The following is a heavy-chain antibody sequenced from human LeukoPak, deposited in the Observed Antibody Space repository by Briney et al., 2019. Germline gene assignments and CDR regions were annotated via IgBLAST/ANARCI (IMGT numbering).Heavy chain of an antibody. J-gene: IGHJ5*02. CDR2: IKKDETEI. Sequence: QAGGSLRLSCTASGFSFRNTWMSWVRQAPGKGLEWVANIKKDETEIYYADSVKGRFTISRDNAKRSLYLQMNVLRAADTAVYYCATLNWDDGEVSGFDHWGRGIMVTVSS. D-gene: IGHD1-26*01. CDR1: GFSFRNTW. CDR3: ATLNWDDGEVSGFDH. V-gene: IGHV3-7*01.